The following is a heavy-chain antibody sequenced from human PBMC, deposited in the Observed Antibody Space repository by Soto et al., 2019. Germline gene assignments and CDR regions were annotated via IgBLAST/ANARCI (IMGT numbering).Heavy chain of an antibody. D-gene: IGHD3-22*01. V-gene: IGHV4-59*01. CDR3: ARLQLGYYDGNPYPYVFDY. Sequence: QVQLQESGPGLVKPSETLSLTCVVSGGSTSSYYWSWIRQPPGEGLEFIGYIYNSGSAKYNPSLASKVTISADTSKNQFSLEMRSVTAAATAVYYCARLQLGYYDGNPYPYVFDYWGQGILVTVSS. CDR1: GGSTSSYY. J-gene: IGHJ4*02. CDR2: IYNSGSA.